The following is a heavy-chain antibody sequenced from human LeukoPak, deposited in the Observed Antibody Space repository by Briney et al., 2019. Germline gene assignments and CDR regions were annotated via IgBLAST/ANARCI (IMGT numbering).Heavy chain of an antibody. J-gene: IGHJ3*02. D-gene: IGHD3-3*01. CDR2: TNHSGST. CDR1: GGSFSGYY. CDR3: ARRAINKLRFLEWFRPDAFDI. Sequence: KSSETLSLTCAVYGGSFSGYYWSWIRQPPGKGLEWIGETNHSGSTNYNPSPKSRVTISVDTSKNQFSLKLSSVTAADTAVYYCARRAINKLRFLEWFRPDAFDIWGQGTMVTVSS. V-gene: IGHV4-34*01.